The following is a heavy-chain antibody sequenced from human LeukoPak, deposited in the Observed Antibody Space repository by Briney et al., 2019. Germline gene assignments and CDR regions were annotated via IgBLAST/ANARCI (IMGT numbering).Heavy chain of an antibody. V-gene: IGHV3-30*18. J-gene: IGHJ4*02. D-gene: IGHD6-19*01. CDR1: GFTFSTYG. CDR2: ISYDGSNK. CDR3: AKDHSGW. Sequence: GGSLRLSCAASGFTFSTYGMHWVRQAPGKGLEWVAVISYDGSNKYYADSVKGRFTISRDNSKNTLYLQMNSLRAEDTAVYYCAKDHSGWWGQGTLVTVSS.